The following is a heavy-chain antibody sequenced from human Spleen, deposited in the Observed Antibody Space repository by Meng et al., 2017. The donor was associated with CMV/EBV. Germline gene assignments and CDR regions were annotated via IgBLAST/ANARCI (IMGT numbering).Heavy chain of an antibody. CDR2: IIPIFGTA. CDR3: ARGRDKYSYGQTPFDY. D-gene: IGHD5-18*01. CDR1: GGTFSSYA. Sequence: SVKVSCKASGGTFSSYAISWVRQAPGQGLEWMGGIIPIFGTANYAQKFQGRVTITTDESTSTAYMELSSLRSEDTAVHYCARGRDKYSYGQTPFDYWGQGTLVTVSS. V-gene: IGHV1-69*05. J-gene: IGHJ4*02.